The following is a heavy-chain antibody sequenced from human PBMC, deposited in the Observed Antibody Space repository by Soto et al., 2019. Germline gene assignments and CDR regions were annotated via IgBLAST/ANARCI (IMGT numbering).Heavy chain of an antibody. CDR2: IWYDGTNK. D-gene: IGHD2-2*02. CDR1: GFPFSYFG. V-gene: IGHV3-33*01. J-gene: IGHJ3*02. Sequence: QVQLLESGRGVVQPGRSLRLSCAASGFPFSYFGVNWVRQAPGKGLEWVASIWYDGTNKFYADSVKGRFTISRDNSENPLYRQMKRLSAEDPAVYDCARECRIYITSPQDGFDMWGKGSKVTVSS. CDR3: ARECRIYITSPQDGFDM.